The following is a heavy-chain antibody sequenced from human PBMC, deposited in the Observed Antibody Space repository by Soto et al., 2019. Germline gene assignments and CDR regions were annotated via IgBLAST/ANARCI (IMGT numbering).Heavy chain of an antibody. Sequence: QVQLVQSGAEVKKPGASVKVSCKTSGYTFTTYSVHWVRQAPGQRLEWMGWINAGNGDTKYSQKFQGRVTITRDTSESTAYMELNSLRSEATTVYYCARGQGTYADYWGQVTLVSVSS. CDR2: INAGNGDT. CDR3: ARGQGTYADY. V-gene: IGHV1-3*01. D-gene: IGHD3-10*01. J-gene: IGHJ4*02. CDR1: GYTFTTYS.